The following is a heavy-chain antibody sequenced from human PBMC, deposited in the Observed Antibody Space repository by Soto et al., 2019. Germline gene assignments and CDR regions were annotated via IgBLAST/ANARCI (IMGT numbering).Heavy chain of an antibody. CDR2: ISFDGSYK. V-gene: IGHV3-30*18. CDR1: GFTFSTYG. Sequence: PEGSLRLSCAGSGFTFSTYGIHWVRQAPGKGLEWVAVISFDGSYKYYADSVKGRFTVSRDNSKNTLYLQMSSLRAEDTAVYYCAKDWAPSSAAYYFDYWGQGTLVTVSS. CDR3: AKDWAPSSAAYYFDY. D-gene: IGHD6-19*01. J-gene: IGHJ4*02.